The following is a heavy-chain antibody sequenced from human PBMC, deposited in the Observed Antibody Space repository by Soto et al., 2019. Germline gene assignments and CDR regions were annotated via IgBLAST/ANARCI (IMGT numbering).Heavy chain of an antibody. V-gene: IGHV4-30-4*01. D-gene: IGHD2-2*01. J-gene: IGHJ4*02. Sequence: SETLSLTCTVSGGSISSGDYYWSWIRQPPGKGLEWIGYIYYSGSTYYNPSLKSRVTISVDTSKNQFSLKLSSVTAADTAVYYCATDRYCSRTSCYLDRPHFDYRGQGTMVTVSS. CDR2: IYYSGST. CDR3: ATDRYCSRTSCYLDRPHFDY. CDR1: GGSISSGDYY.